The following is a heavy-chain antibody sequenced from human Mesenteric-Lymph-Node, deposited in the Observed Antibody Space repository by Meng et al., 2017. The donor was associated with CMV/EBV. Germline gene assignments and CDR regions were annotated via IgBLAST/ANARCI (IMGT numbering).Heavy chain of an antibody. V-gene: IGHV1-46*01. Sequence: ASVKVSCKASGGTFSSYAISWVRQAPGQGLEWMGIINPSGGSTTYAQKFQGRVTMTWDTSTSTVYMELSSLRSEDTAVYYCARDFSSGTYYFSSSYYFDFWGQGTQVTVSS. CDR2: INPSGGST. CDR1: GGTFSSYA. D-gene: IGHD1-26*01. J-gene: IGHJ4*02. CDR3: ARDFSSGTYYFSSSYYFDF.